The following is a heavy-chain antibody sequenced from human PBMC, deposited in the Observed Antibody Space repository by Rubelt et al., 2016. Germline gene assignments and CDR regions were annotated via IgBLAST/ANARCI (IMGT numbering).Heavy chain of an antibody. CDR3: ARVTSIVVDAFDI. Sequence: QVQLQESGPGLVKPSGTLSLTCTVSGGSVSSGSYYWSWIRQPPGKGLEWIGYIYYSGSTNYNPSLKGSVTIAVDTAKNQFSLKLSSVTAADTAVYYCARVTSIVVDAFDIWGQGTMVTVSS. CDR1: GGSVSSGSYY. D-gene: IGHD3-22*01. J-gene: IGHJ3*02. V-gene: IGHV4-61*01. CDR2: IYYSGST.